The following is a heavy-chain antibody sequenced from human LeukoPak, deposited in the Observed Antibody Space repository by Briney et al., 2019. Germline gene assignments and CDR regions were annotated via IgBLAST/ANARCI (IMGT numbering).Heavy chain of an antibody. V-gene: IGHV4-59*01. CDR2: IYYSGST. J-gene: IGHJ4*02. D-gene: IGHD2-15*01. CDR1: GGSISSYY. Sequence: SETLSLTCTVSGGSISSYYWSWLRQPPGKGLEWIGYIYYSGSTNYNPSLKSRVTISVDTSKNQFSLKLSSVTAADTAVYYCARMGIVVDRALANFDYWGQGTLVTVSS. CDR3: ARMGIVVDRALANFDY.